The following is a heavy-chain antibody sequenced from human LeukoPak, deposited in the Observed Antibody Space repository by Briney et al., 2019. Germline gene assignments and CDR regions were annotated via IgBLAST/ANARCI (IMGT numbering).Heavy chain of an antibody. V-gene: IGHV3-23*01. CDR2: ISDSGGRT. D-gene: IGHD2-2*03. Sequence: GGSLRLSCAVSGITLSNYGMSWVRQAPGKGLEWVAGISDSGGRTNYADSVKGRFTISRDNAKNSPYLQMNSLRAEDTAVYYCARDASGYCSSTSCYGAQYYYYYMDVWGKGTTVTVSS. J-gene: IGHJ6*03. CDR1: GITLSNYG. CDR3: ARDASGYCSSTSCYGAQYYYYYMDV.